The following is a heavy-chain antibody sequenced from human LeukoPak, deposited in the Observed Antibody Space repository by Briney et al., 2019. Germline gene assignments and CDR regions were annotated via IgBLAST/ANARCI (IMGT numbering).Heavy chain of an antibody. J-gene: IGHJ4*02. V-gene: IGHV3-64*01. CDR1: GFTFSSYA. CDR3: ARSGGPGYSYGLGDDILTELDY. CDR2: ISSNGGST. Sequence: GGSLRLSCAASGFTFSSYAMHWVRQAPGKGLEYVSAISSNGGSTYYANSVKGRFTISRDNSKNTLYLQMGSLRAEDMAVYYCARSGGPGYSYGLGDDILTELDYWGQGTLVTVSS. D-gene: IGHD5-18*01.